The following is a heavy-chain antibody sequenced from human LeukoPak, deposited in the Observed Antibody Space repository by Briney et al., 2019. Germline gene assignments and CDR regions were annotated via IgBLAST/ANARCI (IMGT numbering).Heavy chain of an antibody. Sequence: SETLSLTCTVSGGSISSNAYYWAWIRQPPGKGLEWIGSIYSSVSTYYNPSLKSRVTISVDTSKNQFSLRLSSVAAADTALYYCAYSGSYGHLGYWGQGIPVTVSS. D-gene: IGHD1-26*01. J-gene: IGHJ4*02. CDR3: AYSGSYGHLGY. V-gene: IGHV4-39*01. CDR1: GGSISSNAYY. CDR2: IYSSVST.